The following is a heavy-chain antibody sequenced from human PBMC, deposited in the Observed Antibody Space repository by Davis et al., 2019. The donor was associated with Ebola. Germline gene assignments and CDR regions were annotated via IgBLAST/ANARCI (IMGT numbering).Heavy chain of an antibody. J-gene: IGHJ4*02. CDR1: GFTFTTYG. D-gene: IGHD3-3*01. CDR2: IGYDGRNK. CDR3: ARDLYYNSLDH. V-gene: IGHV3-33*01. Sequence: PGGSLRLSCAASGFTFTTYGVHWVRQAPGKGLEWVTLIGYDGRNKQHVDSVKDRFTISRDDSKSTVYLQMNSLRAEDTAMYYCARDLYYNSLDHWGQGTLVTVSS.